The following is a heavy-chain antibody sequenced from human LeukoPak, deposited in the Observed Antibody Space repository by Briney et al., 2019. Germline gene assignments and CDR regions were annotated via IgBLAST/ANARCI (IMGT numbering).Heavy chain of an antibody. D-gene: IGHD3-22*01. CDR3: AKAHYYDSSGYYFQH. CDR2: ISWNSGSI. CDR1: GFTFDDYA. J-gene: IGHJ1*01. Sequence: GGSLRLSCAASGFTFDDYAMHWVRQAPGKGLEWVSGISWNSGSIGYADSVKGRFTISRDNAKNSLYLQMNSLRAEDTALYYCAKAHYYDSSGYYFQHWGQGTLVTVSS. V-gene: IGHV3-9*01.